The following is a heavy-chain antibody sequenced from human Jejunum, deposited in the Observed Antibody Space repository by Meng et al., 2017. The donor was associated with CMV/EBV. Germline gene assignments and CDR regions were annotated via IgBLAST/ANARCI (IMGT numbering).Heavy chain of an antibody. J-gene: IGHJ4*02. CDR3: ATTYYYDSSAYYYRHFDY. D-gene: IGHD3-22*01. Sequence: FTFSTYNMNGVRQAPGMGLEWVSSITYSSKTIYYADSVKGRFTVSRDNAENSLYLQMNSLRSEDTAVYYCATTYYYDSSAYYYRHFDYWGQGTLVTVSS. V-gene: IGHV3-21*01. CDR2: ITYSSKTI. CDR1: FTFSTYN.